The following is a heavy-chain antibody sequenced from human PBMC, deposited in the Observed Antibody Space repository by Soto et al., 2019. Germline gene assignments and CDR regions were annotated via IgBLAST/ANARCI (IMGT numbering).Heavy chain of an antibody. CDR2: INPNSGGT. Sequence: ASVKVSCKASGYTFTGYYMHWVRQAPGQGLEWMGWINPNSGGTNYAQKFQGWVTMTRDTSISTAYMELSSLRSEDTAVYYCARSPSSRRWLAPFDYWGQGTLVTVSS. D-gene: IGHD6-19*01. V-gene: IGHV1-2*04. CDR3: ARSPSSRRWLAPFDY. J-gene: IGHJ4*02. CDR1: GYTFTGYY.